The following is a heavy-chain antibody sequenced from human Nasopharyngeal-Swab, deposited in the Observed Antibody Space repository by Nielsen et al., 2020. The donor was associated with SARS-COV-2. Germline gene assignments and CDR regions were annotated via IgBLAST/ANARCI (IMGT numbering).Heavy chain of an antibody. Sequence: SETLSLTCFVSGASISSQYWTWLRQPPGKGLEWVGYIYDSGVTEYNPSLQSRVTISVDKSKNQFSLRLSSVSAADTAIYYCARGGAGSHWRYYTDYWGQGTLVTVSS. CDR3: ARGGAGSHWRYYTDY. CDR2: IYDSGVT. J-gene: IGHJ4*02. CDR1: GASISSQY. V-gene: IGHV4-59*11. D-gene: IGHD3-10*01.